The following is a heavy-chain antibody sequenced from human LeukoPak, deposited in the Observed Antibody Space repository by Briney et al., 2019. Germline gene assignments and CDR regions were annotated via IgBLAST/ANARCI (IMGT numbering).Heavy chain of an antibody. Sequence: GGSLRLSCAASGFTVSSNYMSWVRQAPGKGLEWVSVIYSGGSTYYADSVEGRFTISRDNSKNTLCLQMNSLRAEDTAVYYCARTGITVVISDAFDIWGQGTMVTVSS. D-gene: IGHD4-23*01. V-gene: IGHV3-66*02. CDR2: IYSGGST. J-gene: IGHJ3*02. CDR1: GFTVSSNY. CDR3: ARTGITVVISDAFDI.